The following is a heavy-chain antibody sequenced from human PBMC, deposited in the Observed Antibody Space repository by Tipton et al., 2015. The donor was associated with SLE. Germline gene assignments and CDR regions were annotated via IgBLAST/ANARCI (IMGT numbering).Heavy chain of an antibody. Sequence: RSLRLSCAASGFTFSSYGMHWVRQAPGKGLEWVAVIWYDGSNKYYADSVKGRFTISRDNSKNTLYLQMNSLRAEDTAVYYCATQLGPYYFDYWGQGTLVTVSS. CDR3: ATQLGPYYFDY. D-gene: IGHD1-1*01. CDR1: GFTFSSYG. V-gene: IGHV3-33*08. J-gene: IGHJ4*02. CDR2: IWYDGSNK.